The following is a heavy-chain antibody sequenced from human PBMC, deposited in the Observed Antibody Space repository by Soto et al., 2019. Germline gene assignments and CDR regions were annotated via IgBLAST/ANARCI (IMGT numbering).Heavy chain of an antibody. CDR2: LSVHTGQT. CDR1: DYTFTKYG. J-gene: IGHJ6*02. Sequence: QLVQSGPEVKKPGASVKVSCRASDYTFTKYGVSWVRQAPGQGLEWLGWLSVHTGQTRYARKVQGRATMTADTSANTAYMELRSLISDDTAVYSCARARYCSSPSCYDHYYYGMDIWGQGTTVTVSS. V-gene: IGHV1-18*01. D-gene: IGHD2-2*01. CDR3: ARARYCSSPSCYDHYYYGMDI.